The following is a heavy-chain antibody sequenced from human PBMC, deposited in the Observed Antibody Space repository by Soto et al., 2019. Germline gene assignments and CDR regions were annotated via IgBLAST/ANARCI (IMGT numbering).Heavy chain of an antibody. D-gene: IGHD1-7*01. Sequence: ASVKVSCKASGYTFITYDINWVRQAPGQGLEWMGWVNPHSGRTEFAQKFQGRLTMTTNTSINSAYMELSNLRSEDTAMYYCARAEAWNFIYWFDPWGRGTLVTVSS. CDR1: GYTFITYD. V-gene: IGHV1-8*01. CDR3: ARAEAWNFIYWFDP. CDR2: VNPHSGRT. J-gene: IGHJ5*02.